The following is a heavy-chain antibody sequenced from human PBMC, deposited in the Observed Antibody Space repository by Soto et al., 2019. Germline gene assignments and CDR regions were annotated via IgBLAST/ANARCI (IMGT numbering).Heavy chain of an antibody. V-gene: IGHV1-69*05. CDR2: IIPVFRTA. Sequence: QVQLVQSGAEVKKPGSSVKVSCKASGGTFNTYAISWVREAPGQGLEWLGGIIPVFRTADYAQKLQGSVTIIPHESTSTAYMELSSLPSEDTAVYYCATNKERQLLGGNYYSAMDVWGQATKVIVPS. J-gene: IGHJ6*02. CDR1: GGTFNTYA. D-gene: IGHD3-3*02. CDR3: ATNKERQLLGGNYYSAMDV.